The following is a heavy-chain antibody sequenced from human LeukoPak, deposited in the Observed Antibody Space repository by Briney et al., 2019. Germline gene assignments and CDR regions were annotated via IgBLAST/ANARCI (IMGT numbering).Heavy chain of an antibody. V-gene: IGHV4-34*01. CDR1: GGSFSGYY. Sequence: PSETLSLTCAVYGGSFSGYYWSWIRQPPGKGLEWIGEINHSGSTNYNPSLKSRVTISVDTSKNQFSLKLSSATAADTAVYYCARGGYCSSTSCYTFDYWGQGTLVTVSS. D-gene: IGHD2-2*02. CDR2: INHSGST. CDR3: ARGGYCSSTSCYTFDY. J-gene: IGHJ4*02.